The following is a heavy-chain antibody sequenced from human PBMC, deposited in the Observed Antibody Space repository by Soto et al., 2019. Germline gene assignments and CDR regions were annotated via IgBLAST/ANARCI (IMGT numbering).Heavy chain of an antibody. CDR1: GFTFSSYG. D-gene: IGHD5-18*01. J-gene: IGHJ6*02. V-gene: IGHV3-30*18. CDR2: ISYDGSNK. CDR3: AKDRAYTAMVYYYYYGMDV. Sequence: GGSLRLSCAASGFTFSSYGMHWVRQAPGKGLEWVAVISYDGSNKYYADSVKGRFTISRDNSKNTLYLQMNSLRAEDTAVYYCAKDRAYTAMVYYYYYGMDVWGQGTRSPSP.